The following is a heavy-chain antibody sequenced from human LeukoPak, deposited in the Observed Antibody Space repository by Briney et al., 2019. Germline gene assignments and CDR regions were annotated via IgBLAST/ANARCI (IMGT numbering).Heavy chain of an antibody. V-gene: IGHV4-4*07. D-gene: IGHD3-22*01. CDR2: IYSSGTI. Sequence: SETLSLTCSVSGGSISSYYWSWIRQPAGKGLEWIGRIYSSGTITYNPSLQSRVTMSVDTSKNEFSLKLNSVTAADTAVYYCARVNYYDSSGYFYEDHWGQGTLVTVSS. CDR3: ARVNYYDSSGYFYEDH. CDR1: GGSISSYY. J-gene: IGHJ4*02.